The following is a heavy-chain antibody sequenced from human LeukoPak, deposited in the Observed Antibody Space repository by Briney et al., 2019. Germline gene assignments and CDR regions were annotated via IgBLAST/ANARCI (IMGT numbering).Heavy chain of an antibody. Sequence: ASETLSLTCTVSGGSISSYYWSWIRQPPGKGLEWIGYIYHSGSTYYNPSLKSRVTISVDGSKNQFSLKLSSVTAADTAVYYCARYSTMIRGAFDIWGQGTMVTVSS. D-gene: IGHD3-10*01. CDR3: ARYSTMIRGAFDI. V-gene: IGHV4-59*12. CDR1: GGSISSYY. CDR2: IYHSGST. J-gene: IGHJ3*02.